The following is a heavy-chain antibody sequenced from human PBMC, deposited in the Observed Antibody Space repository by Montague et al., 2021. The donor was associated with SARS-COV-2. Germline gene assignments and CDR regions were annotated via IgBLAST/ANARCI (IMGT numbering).Heavy chain of an antibody. CDR1: GDSVSSKSVA. CDR3: ASSGITLTGLDAFDI. V-gene: IGHV6-1*01. CDR2: TYYRSKWDS. D-gene: IGHD3-9*01. J-gene: IGHJ3*02. Sequence: CAISGDSVSSKSVAWNWIRQSPSRGLEWLGRTYYRSKWDSDYAESVKRRLVITPDTSKNQVSPQLNSVIPEDTAVYFCASSGITLTGLDAFDIWGQGTMVIVSS.